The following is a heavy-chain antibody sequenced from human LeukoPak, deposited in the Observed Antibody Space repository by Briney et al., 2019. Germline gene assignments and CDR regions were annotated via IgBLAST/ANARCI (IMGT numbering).Heavy chain of an antibody. J-gene: IGHJ3*02. CDR1: GFTFSSYG. V-gene: IGHV3-30*18. Sequence: GGSLRLSCAASGFTFSSYGMHWVRQAPGKGLEWVAVISYDGSNNYYADSVKGRFTISRDNSKNTLYLQMNSLRAEDTAVYYCAKDGYCSSTSCYSFTFDILGQGTMVTVSS. CDR3: AKDGYCSSTSCYSFTFDI. D-gene: IGHD2-2*01. CDR2: ISYDGSNN.